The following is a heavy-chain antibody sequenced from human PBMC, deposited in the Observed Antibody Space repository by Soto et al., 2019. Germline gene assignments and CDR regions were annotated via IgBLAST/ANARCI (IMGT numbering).Heavy chain of an antibody. CDR1: GFTFSSYA. D-gene: IGHD6-13*01. CDR2: ISGSGGST. Sequence: EVQLLESGGGLVQPGGSLRLSCAASGFTFSSYAMSWVRQAPGKGLEWVSAISGSGGSTYYADSVKGRFTISRDNSKNTPYLQMNSLRAEDTAVYYCASRLGGQQLIDWGQGTLVTVSS. V-gene: IGHV3-23*01. CDR3: ASRLGGQQLID. J-gene: IGHJ4*02.